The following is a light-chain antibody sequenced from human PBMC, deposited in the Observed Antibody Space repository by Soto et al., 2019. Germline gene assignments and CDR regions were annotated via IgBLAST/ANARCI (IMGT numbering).Light chain of an antibody. J-gene: IGKJ1*01. CDR3: QQYNNWPWT. CDR1: QSVSSN. V-gene: IGKV3-15*01. Sequence: EIVMTQSPATLSVSPGERATLSCRASQSVSSNLAWYQQKPGQAPRLLIYGASTRATGIPARFSGSGSGTXXXXTXXSXXXXDFAVYYCQQYNNWPWTFGQGTKVEIK. CDR2: GAS.